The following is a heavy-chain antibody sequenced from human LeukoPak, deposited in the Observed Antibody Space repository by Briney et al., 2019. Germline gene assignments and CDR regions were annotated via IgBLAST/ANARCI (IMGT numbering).Heavy chain of an antibody. J-gene: IGHJ4*02. V-gene: IGHV1-69*13. CDR3: ARGIQLWLRGSYFDY. Sequence: SVKVSCKASGGTFSSYAISWVRQAPGQGLEWMGGIIPIFGTANYAQKFQGRVTITADESTSTAYMELSSLRSEDTAVYYCARGIQLWLRGSYFDYWGQGTLVTVSS. D-gene: IGHD5-18*01. CDR2: IIPIFGTA. CDR1: GGTFSSYA.